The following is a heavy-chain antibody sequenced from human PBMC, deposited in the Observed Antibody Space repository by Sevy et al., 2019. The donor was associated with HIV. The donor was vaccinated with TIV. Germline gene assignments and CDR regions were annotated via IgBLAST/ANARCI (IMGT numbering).Heavy chain of an antibody. J-gene: IGHJ5*02. D-gene: IGHD3-10*01. CDR3: TWSTKVRGGYDL. CDR1: GVPFSDAW. CDR2: IISYAAGGRT. V-gene: IGHV3-15*01. Sequence: GGSLRLSCILSGVPFSDAWMSWARQAPGKGLEWVGRIISYAAGGRTDYAAPVKGRFTTSSDDSKNTVYLQMNSLKTEDTAVYYCTWSTKVRGGYDLWGQGTLVTVSS.